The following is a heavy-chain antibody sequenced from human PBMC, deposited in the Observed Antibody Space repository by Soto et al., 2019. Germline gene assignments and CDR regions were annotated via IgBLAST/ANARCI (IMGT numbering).Heavy chain of an antibody. V-gene: IGHV1-2*04. J-gene: IGHJ6*02. CDR1: GYTFTGYY. CDR3: ASAIFGVALYGMGV. D-gene: IGHD3-3*01. Sequence: ASVKVSCKASGYTFTGYYMHWVRQAPGQGLEWMGWINPNSGGTNYAQKFQGWVTMTRDTSISTAYMELSRLRSDDTAVYYCASAIFGVALYGMGVWGQGTTVTVSS. CDR2: INPNSGGT.